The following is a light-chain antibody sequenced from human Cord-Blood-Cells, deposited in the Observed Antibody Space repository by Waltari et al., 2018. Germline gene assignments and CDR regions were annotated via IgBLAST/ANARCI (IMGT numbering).Light chain of an antibody. J-gene: IGLJ2*01. CDR1: SSDVGGYNY. CDR3: CSYAGSYV. V-gene: IGLV2-11*01. Sequence: QSALTQPRSVSGSPGQSVTISSTGTSSDVGGYNYVSWYQQHPGKAPKLMIYDVSKRPSGVPDRFSGSKSGNTASLTISGLQAEDEADYYCCSYAGSYVFGGGTKLTVL. CDR2: DVS.